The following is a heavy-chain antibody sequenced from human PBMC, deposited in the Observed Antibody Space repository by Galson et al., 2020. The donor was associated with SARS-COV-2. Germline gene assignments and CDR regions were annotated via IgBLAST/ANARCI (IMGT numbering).Heavy chain of an antibody. CDR2: LDTSSTYI. Sequence: GGSLRLSCAASGFAFSSYTMNWVRQAPGKGLEWVASLDTSSTYIYYADSLKGRFTISRDNAENSLYLQMNSLRAEDTAVYYCARSPPASTSGTSIYFDYWGQGTQVTVSS. V-gene: IGHV3-21*01. D-gene: IGHD3-10*01. CDR1: GFAFSSYT. CDR3: ARSPPASTSGTSIYFDY. J-gene: IGHJ4*02.